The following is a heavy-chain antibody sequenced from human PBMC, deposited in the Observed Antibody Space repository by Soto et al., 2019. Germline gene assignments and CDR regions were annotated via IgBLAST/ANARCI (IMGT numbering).Heavy chain of an antibody. CDR3: AKATATGGGAFDI. J-gene: IGHJ3*02. CDR2: IIPIFGTA. Sequence: SVKVSCKASGGTFSSYAISWVRQAPGQGLEWMGGIIPIFGTANYAQKFQGRVTITADKSTSTAYMELSSLRSEDTAVYYCAKATATGGGAFDICGQGTMVTVSS. CDR1: GGTFSSYA. D-gene: IGHD2-8*02. V-gene: IGHV1-69*06.